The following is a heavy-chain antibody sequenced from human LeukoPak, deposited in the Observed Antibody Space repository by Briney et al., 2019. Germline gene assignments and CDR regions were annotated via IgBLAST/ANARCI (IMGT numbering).Heavy chain of an antibody. V-gene: IGHV3-21*01. D-gene: IGHD3-3*01. CDR1: GFTFSSYS. CDR3: ARAAPLHVLRFLEWSDY. Sequence: GGSLRLSCAGSGFTFSSYSTKWVRQAPGKGLEWVSSITSSSSYIYYAASVTGRFTISRDNAKSSLYLQMNSLRAEDTAVYYCARAAPLHVLRFLEWSDYWGQGTLVTVSS. J-gene: IGHJ4*02. CDR2: ITSSSSYI.